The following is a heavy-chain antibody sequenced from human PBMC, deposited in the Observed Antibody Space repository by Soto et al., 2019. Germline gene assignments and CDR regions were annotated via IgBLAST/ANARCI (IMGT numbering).Heavy chain of an antibody. CDR1: GGSIISGGYY. Sequence: SETLSLTCTVSGGSIISGGYYWSWIRQHPGKGLEWIGYIYYSGSTYYNPSLKSRVTISVDTSKNQFSLKLSSVTAADTAVYYCARDSGSIAAPSGYYYYGMDVWGQGTTVTVSS. CDR3: ARDSGSIAAPSGYYYYGMDV. CDR2: IYYSGST. J-gene: IGHJ6*02. D-gene: IGHD6-6*01. V-gene: IGHV4-31*03.